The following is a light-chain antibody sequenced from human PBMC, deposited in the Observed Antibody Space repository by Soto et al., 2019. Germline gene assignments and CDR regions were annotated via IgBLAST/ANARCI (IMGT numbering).Light chain of an antibody. CDR2: DVN. CDR1: SGDIGTYNS. CDR3: SSYAGVNAVV. Sequence: QSALTQPPSASESPGQSVTISCTGTSGDIGTYNSVSWYQQHPGKAPKLMIFDVNKRPSGVPDRFSGSKSGNTASLTVSRLQAEDEADSYCSSYAGVNAVVFGGGTKLTVL. V-gene: IGLV2-8*01. J-gene: IGLJ2*01.